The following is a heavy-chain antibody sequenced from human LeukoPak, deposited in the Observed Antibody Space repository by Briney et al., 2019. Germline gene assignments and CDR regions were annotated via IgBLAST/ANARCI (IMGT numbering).Heavy chain of an antibody. CDR3: ARSHTSGWYGGFDY. D-gene: IGHD6-19*01. Sequence: SETLSLTCAVSGHSISSSYYWGWIRQPPGKGLEWIGSIYESGSTYYSPSLKGRVTISADTSKKQFSLRVSPVTAADTALYYCARSHTSGWYGGFDYWGQGILVTVSS. J-gene: IGHJ4*02. CDR2: IYESGST. V-gene: IGHV4-38-2*01. CDR1: GHSISSSYY.